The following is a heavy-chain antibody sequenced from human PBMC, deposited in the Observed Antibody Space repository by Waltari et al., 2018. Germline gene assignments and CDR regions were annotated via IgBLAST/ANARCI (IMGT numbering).Heavy chain of an antibody. CDR1: GFPFAIDA. J-gene: IGHJ5*02. Sequence: EEQLVESGGGVVRPGGALRVSCAAFGFPFAIDAMAWVRQAPGKGLEWVSGINWDGSSTGYADSVKGRFTISRDNAKNSLHLHVNSLTAEDTAFYYCARVNSNYVNWFDPWGQGTLVIVSS. V-gene: IGHV3-20*04. CDR2: INWDGSST. D-gene: IGHD4-4*01. CDR3: ARVNSNYVNWFDP.